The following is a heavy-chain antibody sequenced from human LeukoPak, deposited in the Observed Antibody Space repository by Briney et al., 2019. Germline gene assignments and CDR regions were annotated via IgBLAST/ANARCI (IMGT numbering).Heavy chain of an antibody. CDR3: ARLNPRYCSSTSCRRDYYYGMDV. CDR2: IYYSGST. Sequence: PSETLSLTCIVSGGSISSYYWSWIRQPPGKGLEWIGYIYYSGSTNYNPSLKSRVTISVDTSKNQFSLKLSSVTAADTAVYYCARLNPRYCSSTSCRRDYYYGMDVWGQGTTVTVSS. J-gene: IGHJ6*02. V-gene: IGHV4-59*01. D-gene: IGHD2-2*01. CDR1: GGSISSYY.